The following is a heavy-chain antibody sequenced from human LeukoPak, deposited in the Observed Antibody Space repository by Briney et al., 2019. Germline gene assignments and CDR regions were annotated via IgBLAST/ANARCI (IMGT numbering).Heavy chain of an antibody. D-gene: IGHD3-22*01. Sequence: PSETLSLTCAVYGGSFSGYYWSWIRQPPGKGLEWIGEINHSGSTNYNPSLKSRVTISVDTSKNQFSLKLSSVTAADTAVYYCARRSGGYYSAYWVQGTLVTVSS. CDR2: INHSGST. CDR3: ARRSGGYYSAY. CDR1: GGSFSGYY. V-gene: IGHV4-34*01. J-gene: IGHJ4*02.